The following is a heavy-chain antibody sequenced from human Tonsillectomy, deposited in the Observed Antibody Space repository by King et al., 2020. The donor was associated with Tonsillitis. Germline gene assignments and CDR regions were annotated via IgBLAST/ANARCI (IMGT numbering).Heavy chain of an antibody. CDR1: GFPFRSHW. J-gene: IGHJ1*01. CDR3: ASFGLEWGASY. CDR2: ISENGGFR. D-gene: IGHD3-3*01. Sequence: VQLVESGGGLVQPGGSLRLSCAASGFPFRSHWMHWVRQDPGRGLVWVARISENGGFRDVVDSVKGRFTISRENTRNTLYLQMNRLRAEDTAVYYCASFGLEWGASYWSQGALVSVSS. V-gene: IGHV3-74*01.